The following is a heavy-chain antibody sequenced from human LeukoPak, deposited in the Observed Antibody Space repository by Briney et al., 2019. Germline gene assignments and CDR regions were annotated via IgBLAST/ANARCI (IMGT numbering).Heavy chain of an antibody. V-gene: IGHV3-48*03. Sequence: GGSLRLSCAASGFTFSSYGMNWVRQAPGKGLEWVSYISSSGSTIYYADSVKGRFTISRDNAKNSLHLQMNSLRAEDTAVYYCAELGITMIGGVWGKGTTVTISS. CDR2: ISSSGSTI. CDR1: GFTFSSYG. CDR3: AELGITMIGGV. J-gene: IGHJ6*04. D-gene: IGHD3-10*02.